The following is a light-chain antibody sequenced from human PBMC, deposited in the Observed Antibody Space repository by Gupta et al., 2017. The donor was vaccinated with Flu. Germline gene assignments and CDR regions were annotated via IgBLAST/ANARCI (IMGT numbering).Light chain of an antibody. CDR1: QSVSSY. CDR3: QQRSNWSPYS. V-gene: IGKV3-11*01. CDR2: DAS. Sequence: VLTQSPATLSLSPGEIATLSCRASQSVSSYLAWYQQKPGQAPRLLIYDASNRATGSPARFSGSGSGTDFTLTISSLEPEDDAVYYCQQRSNWSPYSFGQGTKLEIK. J-gene: IGKJ2*03.